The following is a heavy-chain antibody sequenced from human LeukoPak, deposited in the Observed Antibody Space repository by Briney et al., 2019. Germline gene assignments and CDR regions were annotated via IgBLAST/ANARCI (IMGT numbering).Heavy chain of an antibody. CDR3: AKSSSIAAAGRTDY. CDR1: GFTFSSYG. J-gene: IGHJ4*02. V-gene: IGHV3-33*03. CDR2: IWYGGSNK. D-gene: IGHD6-13*01. Sequence: PGGSLRLSCAASGFTFSSYGMHWVRQAPGKGLEWVAVIWYGGSNKYYADSVKGRFTISRDNAKNSLYLQMNSLRAEDTAVYYCAKSSSIAAAGRTDYWGQGTLVTVSS.